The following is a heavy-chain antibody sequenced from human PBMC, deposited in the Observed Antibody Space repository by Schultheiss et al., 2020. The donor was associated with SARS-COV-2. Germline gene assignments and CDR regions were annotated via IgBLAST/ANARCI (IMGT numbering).Heavy chain of an antibody. CDR1: GFTVSSNY. D-gene: IGHD3-3*01. J-gene: IGHJ4*02. CDR3: ARDIHDFGSGAFDY. CDR2: IYSGGST. Sequence: GGSLRLSCAASGFTVSSNYMSWVRQAPGKGLEWVSVIYSGGSTYYADSVKGRFTISRDNSKNTLYLQMGSLRAEDTAVYYCARDIHDFGSGAFDYWGQGTLVTVSS. V-gene: IGHV3-53*05.